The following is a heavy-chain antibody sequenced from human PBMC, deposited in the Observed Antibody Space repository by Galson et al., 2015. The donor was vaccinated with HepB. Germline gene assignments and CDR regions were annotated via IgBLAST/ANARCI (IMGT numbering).Heavy chain of an antibody. CDR1: GFTFSSYA. Sequence: LRLSCAASGFTFSSYAMHWVRQAPGKGLEWVAVISYDGSNKYYADSVKGRFTISRDNSKNTLYLQMNSLRAEDTAVYYCARARGYSGYDFRRMAFDIWGQVTMVTVSS. CDR2: ISYDGSNK. D-gene: IGHD5-12*01. CDR3: ARARGYSGYDFRRMAFDI. V-gene: IGHV3-30*04. J-gene: IGHJ3*02.